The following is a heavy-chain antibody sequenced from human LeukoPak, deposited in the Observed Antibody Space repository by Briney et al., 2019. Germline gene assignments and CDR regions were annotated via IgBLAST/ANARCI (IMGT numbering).Heavy chain of an antibody. V-gene: IGHV3-7*03. CDR3: ARGGYISSWYWVY. CDR1: GFSFRDYW. CDR2: INRDGSEK. J-gene: IGHJ4*02. Sequence: GGSLRLSCAASGFSFRDYWMTWVRQAPGKALEWVANINRDGSEKYYVDSVKGRFTISRDSPKNSLYLQMNNLRAEDTATYYCARGGYISSWYWVYWGQGTLVTVSS. D-gene: IGHD6-13*01.